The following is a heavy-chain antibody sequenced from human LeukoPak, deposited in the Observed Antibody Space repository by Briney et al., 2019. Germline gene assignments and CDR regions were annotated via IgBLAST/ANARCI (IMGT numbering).Heavy chain of an antibody. CDR3: AGAVVTAIPVFYGMGV. CDR2: IIPIFGTA. V-gene: IGHV1-69*13. D-gene: IGHD2-21*02. J-gene: IGHJ6*02. CDR1: RGTLQSYA. Sequence: SVPVTCKACRGTLQSYAVSWVRQAPGQGLEWMGGIIPIFGTANYAQKFQGRVTITADESTSTAYMELSSLRSEDTAVYYCAGAVVTAIPVFYGMGVWGQGTTVTVSS.